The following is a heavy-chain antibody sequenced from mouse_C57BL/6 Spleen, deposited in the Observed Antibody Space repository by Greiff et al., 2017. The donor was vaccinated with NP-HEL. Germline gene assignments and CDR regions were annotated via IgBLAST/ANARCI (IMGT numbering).Heavy chain of an antibody. J-gene: IGHJ2*01. CDR1: GFTFSSYG. CDR2: ISSGGSYT. V-gene: IGHV5-6*01. Sequence: EVKLMESGGDLVKPGGSLKLSCAASGFTFSSYGMSWVRQTPDKRLEWVATISSGGSYTYYPDSVKGRFTISRDNAKNTLYLQMSSLKSEDTAMYYCARLSYYYGSSYPSFDYWGQGTTLTVSS. D-gene: IGHD1-1*01. CDR3: ARLSYYYGSSYPSFDY.